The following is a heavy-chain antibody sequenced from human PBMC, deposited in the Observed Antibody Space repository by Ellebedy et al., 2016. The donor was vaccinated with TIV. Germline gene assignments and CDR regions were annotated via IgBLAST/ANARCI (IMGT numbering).Heavy chain of an antibody. CDR1: GFTFSDNY. J-gene: IGHJ4*02. Sequence: GESLKISCAASGFTFSDNYMSWVRQAPGKGLEWVSVIYSGGSTYYADSVKGRFTISRDNSKNTLYLQMNSLRAEDTAVYYCAGSLVYWGQGTLVTVSS. V-gene: IGHV3-53*01. CDR2: IYSGGST. CDR3: AGSLVY.